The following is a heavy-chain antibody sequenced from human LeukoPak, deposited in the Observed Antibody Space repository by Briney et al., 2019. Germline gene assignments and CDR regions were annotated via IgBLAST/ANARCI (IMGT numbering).Heavy chain of an antibody. CDR3: ARETTVIREWYFDL. CDR1: GFTFSSYG. V-gene: IGHV3-30*02. J-gene: IGHJ2*01. Sequence: GGSLRLSCAASGFTFSSYGMHWVRQAPGKGLEWVTFIRYDGINEDYADSVKGRFTISRDNSKNTLYLQMNSLRAEDTAVYHCARETTVIREWYFDLWGRGTLVTVAS. CDR2: IRYDGINE. D-gene: IGHD4-17*01.